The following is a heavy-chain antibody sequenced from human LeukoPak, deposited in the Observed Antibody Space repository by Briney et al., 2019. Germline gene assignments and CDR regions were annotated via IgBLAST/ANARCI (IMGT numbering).Heavy chain of an antibody. CDR2: IYSGGST. Sequence: GGSLRLSCAASGFTVSSNYMSWVRQAPGKGLEWVSVIYSGGSTYYADSVKGRFTISRDNSKNTLYLQMNSLRAEDTAVYYCAREGWGIVVVPAAIDALDIWGQGTMVAVSS. D-gene: IGHD2-2*01. J-gene: IGHJ3*02. V-gene: IGHV3-66*02. CDR3: AREGWGIVVVPAAIDALDI. CDR1: GFTVSSNY.